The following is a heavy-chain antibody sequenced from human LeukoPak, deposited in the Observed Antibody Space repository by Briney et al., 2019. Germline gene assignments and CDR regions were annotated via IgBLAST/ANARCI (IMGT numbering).Heavy chain of an antibody. Sequence: GRSLRLSCAASGFTFSTYGMHWVRQAPGKGLEWVAVIWYDGSNKFYRDSVRGRFTISRDNSKNTLYLQMNSLRAEDTALYYCAKAFNYGSGYNYKTFDSWGQGTLVTVSS. V-gene: IGHV3-33*06. CDR1: GFTFSTYG. CDR2: IWYDGSNK. D-gene: IGHD3-10*01. J-gene: IGHJ4*02. CDR3: AKAFNYGSGYNYKTFDS.